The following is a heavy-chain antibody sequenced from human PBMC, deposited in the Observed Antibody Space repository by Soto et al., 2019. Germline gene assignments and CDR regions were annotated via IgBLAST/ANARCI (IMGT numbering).Heavy chain of an antibody. CDR1: GFTFSSYS. CDR3: ARDSRRYYYDSSGYYLTAPRFDY. J-gene: IGHJ4*02. Sequence: GGSLRLSCAASGFTFSSYSMNWVRQAPGKGLEWVSYISSSSSTIYYADSVKGRFTISRDNAKNSLYLQMNSLRDEDTAVYYCARDSRRYYYDSSGYYLTAPRFDYWGQGTLVTVSS. CDR2: ISSSSSTI. D-gene: IGHD3-22*01. V-gene: IGHV3-48*02.